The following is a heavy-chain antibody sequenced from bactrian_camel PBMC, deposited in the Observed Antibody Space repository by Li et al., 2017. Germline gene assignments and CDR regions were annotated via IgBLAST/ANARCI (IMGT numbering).Heavy chain of an antibody. D-gene: IGHD4*01. V-gene: IGHV3S53*01. CDR2: IVFGGST. CDR1: GAPFDDGD. J-gene: IGHJ4*01. Sequence: QLVESGGGSVQTGGSLKLSCTTSGAPFDDGDMGWYRQAPGIECKLISTIVFGGSTFYSDSVKGRFTISHDKSKNTAYLQMSDLKPEDTAMYYCAEAPYRDGFSTKCRGQGTQVTVS. CDR3: AEAPYRDGFSTKC.